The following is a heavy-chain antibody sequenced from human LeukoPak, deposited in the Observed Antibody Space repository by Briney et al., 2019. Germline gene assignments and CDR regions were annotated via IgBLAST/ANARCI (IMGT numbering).Heavy chain of an antibody. Sequence: PWETLPLTCAVYGGSFSGYYWSWIRQPPGKGLEWIGEVNRNGSTNYNPSLKSRVTISVDTSKNQFSLKLSSVTAADTAVYYCARGGYYYDSSGYYYGSLLDYWGQGTLVTVSS. D-gene: IGHD3-22*01. CDR2: VNRNGST. J-gene: IGHJ4*02. V-gene: IGHV4-34*01. CDR1: GGSFSGYY. CDR3: ARGGYYYDSSGYYYGSLLDY.